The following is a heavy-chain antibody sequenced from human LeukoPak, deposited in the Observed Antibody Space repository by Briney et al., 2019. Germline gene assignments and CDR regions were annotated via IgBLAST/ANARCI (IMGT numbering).Heavy chain of an antibody. V-gene: IGHV3-30*02. CDR2: IRYDGSNK. CDR3: AKDRAYAATDGYFQH. Sequence: GGSLRLSCVASGFTFSSHGMNWVRQAPGKGLEWVAFIRYDGSNKYYADSVKGRFTISRDNSKNTLYLQMNSLRAEDTAVYYCAKDRAYAATDGYFQHWGQGTLVTVSS. D-gene: IGHD3-16*01. J-gene: IGHJ1*01. CDR1: GFTFSSHG.